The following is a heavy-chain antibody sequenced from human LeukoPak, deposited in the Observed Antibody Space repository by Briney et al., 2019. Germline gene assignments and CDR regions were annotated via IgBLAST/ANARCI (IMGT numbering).Heavy chain of an antibody. CDR1: GFTFSSYA. V-gene: IGHV3-23*01. Sequence: GGSLRLSCAASGFTFSSYAMSWVRQAPGKGLEWVAAISGSGGSTYYADSVRGRFTISRDNSKNTLYLQINSLRAEDTAVYYCAKEGSWIQLWPTYFDFWGQGTLVTVSP. J-gene: IGHJ4*02. D-gene: IGHD5-18*01. CDR2: ISGSGGST. CDR3: AKEGSWIQLWPTYFDF.